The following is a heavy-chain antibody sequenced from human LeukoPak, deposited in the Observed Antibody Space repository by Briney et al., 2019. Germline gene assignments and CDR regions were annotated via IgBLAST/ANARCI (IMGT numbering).Heavy chain of an antibody. Sequence: PSETLSRTCIVSGDSISSSYRNWIRQPPGKGLEWIGYIYYSGSTNYNPSLKSRVSMSLDTSKNQFSLKLSSVTAADTAVYYCARGPYGRFAYWRQGMLVTVSS. J-gene: IGHJ4*02. CDR1: GDSISSSY. V-gene: IGHV4-59*01. D-gene: IGHD2-21*01. CDR3: ARGPYGRFAY. CDR2: IYYSGST.